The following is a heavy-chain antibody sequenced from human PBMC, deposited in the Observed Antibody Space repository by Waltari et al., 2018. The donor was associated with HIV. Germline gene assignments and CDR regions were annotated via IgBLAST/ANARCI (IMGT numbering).Heavy chain of an antibody. CDR1: AFTFSSYR. V-gene: IGHV3-21*01. CDR2: ISSSSSYI. J-gene: IGHJ6*02. CDR3: ARDFWGGYYYGMDV. Sequence: EVQLVESGGGLVKPGGSLRLSCAASAFTFSSYRMNWVRQAPGKGLEWVSSISSSSSYIYYADSVKGRFTISRDNAKNSLYLQMNSLRAEDTAVYYCARDFWGGYYYGMDVWGQGTTVTVSS. D-gene: IGHD3-16*01.